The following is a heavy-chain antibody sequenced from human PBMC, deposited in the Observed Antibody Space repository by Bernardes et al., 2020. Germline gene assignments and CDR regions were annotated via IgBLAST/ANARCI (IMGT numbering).Heavy chain of an antibody. Sequence: SGPTQVKPTQTLTLTCTFSGFSLSTSGVGVGWIRQPPGKALEWLALIYWDDDKRYSPSLKSRLTITKDTSKNQVVLTMTNMDPVDTATYYCAHRLSYGDYYGMDVWGQGTTVTVSS. CDR3: AHRLSYGDYYGMDV. CDR1: GFSLSTSGVG. CDR2: IYWDDDK. J-gene: IGHJ6*02. V-gene: IGHV2-5*02. D-gene: IGHD4-17*01.